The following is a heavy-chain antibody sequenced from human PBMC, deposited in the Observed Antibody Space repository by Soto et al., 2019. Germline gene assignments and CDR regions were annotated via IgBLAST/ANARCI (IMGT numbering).Heavy chain of an antibody. CDR3: ARGVVPVYYYGMDV. Sequence: GASVKVSCKASGYTFTDYYMHWVRQAPGQGLEWMGWINPNSGGTNYAQKFQGWVTMTRDTSISTAYMELSRLRSDDTAVYYCARGVVPVYYYGMDVWGQGTTVTVSS. CDR1: GYTFTDYY. CDR2: INPNSGGT. J-gene: IGHJ6*02. D-gene: IGHD2-2*01. V-gene: IGHV1-2*04.